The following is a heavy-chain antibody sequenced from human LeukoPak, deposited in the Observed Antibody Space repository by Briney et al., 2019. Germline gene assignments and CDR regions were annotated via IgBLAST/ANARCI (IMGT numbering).Heavy chain of an antibody. J-gene: IGHJ5*02. CDR3: ARQEQQLIYNWFDP. CDR1: GGSISGYY. CDR2: IYYSGST. D-gene: IGHD6-13*01. V-gene: IGHV4-59*01. Sequence: PSETLSLTCTGSGGSISGYYWSWIRQPPGKGLEWSGYIYYSGSTNYNPSLKSRVTISVDTSKNQFSLKLSSVTAADTAVYYCARQEQQLIYNWFDPWGQGTLVTVSS.